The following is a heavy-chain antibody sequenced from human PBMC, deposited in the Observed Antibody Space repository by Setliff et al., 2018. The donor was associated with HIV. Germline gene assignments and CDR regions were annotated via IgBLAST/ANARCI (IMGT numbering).Heavy chain of an antibody. Sequence: SETLSLTCTVSGGSISGTTYYWGWIRQPPGKGLEWIGSISYSGSTNYNPSLKSRVTISVDTSKNQFSLKLSSVTAADTAVYYCARDRKVYGMDVWGQGTTVTVSS. J-gene: IGHJ6*02. CDR3: ARDRKVYGMDV. CDR1: GGSISGTTYY. V-gene: IGHV4-39*07. CDR2: ISYSGST.